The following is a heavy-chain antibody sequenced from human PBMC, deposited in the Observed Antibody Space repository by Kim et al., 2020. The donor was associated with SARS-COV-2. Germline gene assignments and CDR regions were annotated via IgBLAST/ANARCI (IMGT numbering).Heavy chain of an antibody. CDR3: AKDSSGNYYYGMDV. CDR1: GFTFSSYG. CDR2: IWYDGSNK. D-gene: IGHD6-19*01. J-gene: IGHJ6*02. V-gene: IGHV3-33*06. Sequence: GGSLRLSCAASGFTFSSYGMHWVRQAPGKGLEWVAVIWYDGSNKYYADSVKGRCTISRDNSKNTLYLQMNSLRAEDTAVYYCAKDSSGNYYYGMDVWGQG.